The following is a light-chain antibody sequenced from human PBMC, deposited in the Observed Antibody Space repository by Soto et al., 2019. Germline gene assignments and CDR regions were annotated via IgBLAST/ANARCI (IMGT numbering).Light chain of an antibody. CDR1: SSDVGGYNY. Sequence: QYVLTQPPSASGSPGQSVTISCTGTSSDVGGYNYVSWYQQHPGKAPKLMIYEISKRPSGVPDRFSGSRSGNTASLTVSGLQAEDEADYYCSSYAGSNNFVFGTGTKATVL. CDR3: SSYAGSNNFV. V-gene: IGLV2-8*01. CDR2: EIS. J-gene: IGLJ1*01.